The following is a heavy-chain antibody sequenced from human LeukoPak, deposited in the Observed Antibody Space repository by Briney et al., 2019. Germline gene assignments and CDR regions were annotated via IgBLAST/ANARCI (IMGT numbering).Heavy chain of an antibody. CDR1: GFTFSSYG. CDR2: IYSGGGT. CDR3: ARRAVADYYFDY. J-gene: IGHJ4*02. D-gene: IGHD6-19*01. Sequence: HPGRSLRLSCAASGFTFSSYGMHWVRQAPGKGLEWVSVIYSGGGTYYADSVKGRFVISRDNSKNTLYLQMNSLRAEDTAVYYCARRAVADYYFDYWGQGTLVTVSS. V-gene: IGHV3-66*04.